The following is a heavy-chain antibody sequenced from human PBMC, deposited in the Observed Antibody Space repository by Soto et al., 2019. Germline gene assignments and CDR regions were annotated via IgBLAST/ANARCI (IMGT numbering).Heavy chain of an antibody. D-gene: IGHD3-16*01. Sequence: PGGSLRLSCAASGFTFDDYAMHWVRQAPGKGLEWVSGISWNSGSIGYADSVKGRFTISRDNAKNSLYLQMNSLRAEDTALYYCSKAGPPRDDYIWGRNWFDPWGQGTLVTVSS. CDR3: SKAGPPRDDYIWGRNWFDP. CDR1: GFTFDDYA. V-gene: IGHV3-9*01. J-gene: IGHJ5*02. CDR2: ISWNSGSI.